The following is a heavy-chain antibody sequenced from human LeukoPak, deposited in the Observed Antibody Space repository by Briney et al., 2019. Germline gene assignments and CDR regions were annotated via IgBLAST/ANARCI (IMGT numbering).Heavy chain of an antibody. D-gene: IGHD1-26*01. Sequence: GGSLRLSCAAPGFTFSSYGMNWVRQAPGKGLEWVAFIRSDGSNKYYTDSVKGRFTISRDNSKKTLYLQMNSLRAEDTAVYYCATNHSGSYTFEYWGQGTLVTVSS. J-gene: IGHJ4*02. V-gene: IGHV3-30*02. CDR1: GFTFSSYG. CDR3: ATNHSGSYTFEY. CDR2: IRSDGSNK.